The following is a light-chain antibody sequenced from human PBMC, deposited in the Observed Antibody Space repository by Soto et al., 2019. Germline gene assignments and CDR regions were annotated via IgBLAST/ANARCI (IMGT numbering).Light chain of an antibody. J-gene: IGKJ2*01. CDR2: DAS. Sequence: DIQMAQSPSTLSASVGDRVTITCRASQSISSWLAWYQQKPGKAPKLLIYDASSLESGVPSRFSGSGSGTEFTLTIGSLQPDDFASYYCQQYNSYLYTFGQGTKLEIK. CDR3: QQYNSYLYT. CDR1: QSISSW. V-gene: IGKV1-5*01.